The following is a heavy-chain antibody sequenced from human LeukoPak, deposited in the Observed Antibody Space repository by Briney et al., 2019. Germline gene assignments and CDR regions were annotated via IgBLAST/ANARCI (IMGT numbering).Heavy chain of an antibody. CDR3: ARKGASGSYPFDY. D-gene: IGHD1-26*01. J-gene: IGHJ4*02. CDR1: GFTFSSYS. CDR2: ISSSSSTI. Sequence: PGGSLRLSCAASGFTFSSYSMNWVRQAPGKGQEWVSYISSSSSTIYYADSVKGRFTISRDNAKNSLYLQMNSLRAEDTAVYYCARKGASGSYPFDYWGQGTLVTVSS. V-gene: IGHV3-48*01.